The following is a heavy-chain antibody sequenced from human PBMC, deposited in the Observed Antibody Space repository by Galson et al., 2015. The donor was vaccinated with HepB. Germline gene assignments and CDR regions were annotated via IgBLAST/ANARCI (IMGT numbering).Heavy chain of an antibody. CDR3: TRDTGAYYDFWSGYPMRGWFDP. D-gene: IGHD3-3*01. CDR1: GFTFSNAW. J-gene: IGHJ5*02. CDR2: IRNKLDGGTT. Sequence: SLRLSCAASGFTFSNAWMSWVRQAPGKGLEWVGLIRNKLDGGTTEYAAPVKGRFTISRDDSKSIAYLQMNSLKTEDTAVYYCTRDTGAYYDFWSGYPMRGWFDPWGQGTLVTVSS. V-gene: IGHV3-15*07.